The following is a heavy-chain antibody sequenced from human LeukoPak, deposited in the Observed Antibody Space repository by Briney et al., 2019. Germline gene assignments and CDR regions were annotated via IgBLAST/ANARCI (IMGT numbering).Heavy chain of an antibody. CDR1: GFTFSSYE. V-gene: IGHV3-48*03. CDR3: AELGITMIGGV. CDR2: ISSSGSTI. J-gene: IGHJ6*04. Sequence: GGSLRLSCAASGFTFSSYEMNWVRQAPGKGLEWVSYISSSGSTIYYPDSVKGRFTIYRDNAKNSLYLQMNSLTAEDTAVYYCAELGITMIGGVWGKGTTVTISS. D-gene: IGHD3-10*02.